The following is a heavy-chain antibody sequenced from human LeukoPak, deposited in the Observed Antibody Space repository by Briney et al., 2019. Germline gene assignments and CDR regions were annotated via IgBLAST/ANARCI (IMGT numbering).Heavy chain of an antibody. J-gene: IGHJ6*02. V-gene: IGHV3-30-3*01. Sequence: GRSLRLSCATSGFTFSSYAMHWVRQAPGKGLEWVAVISYDGSNKYYADSVKGRFTISRDNSKNTLYLQMNSLRAEDTAVYYCARGTPSSSGWLYYGMDVWGQGTTVTVSS. D-gene: IGHD6-19*01. CDR1: GFTFSSYA. CDR3: ARGTPSSSGWLYYGMDV. CDR2: ISYDGSNK.